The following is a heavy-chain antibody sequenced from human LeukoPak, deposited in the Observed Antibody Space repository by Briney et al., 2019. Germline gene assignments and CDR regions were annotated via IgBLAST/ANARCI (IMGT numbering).Heavy chain of an antibody. J-gene: IGHJ5*02. Sequence: PGGSLRLSCAASGFTFSSSAMHWVRQAPDKGLEWVAVISYDGSIKYYADSVRGRFTISRDDSKNTVYLQMNSLRAEDTAVYYCAKNPDGGYCSGGSCCLDPWGQGTLVTVSS. V-gene: IGHV3-30-3*02. CDR2: ISYDGSIK. CDR3: AKNPDGGYCSGGSCCLDP. CDR1: GFTFSSSA. D-gene: IGHD2-15*01.